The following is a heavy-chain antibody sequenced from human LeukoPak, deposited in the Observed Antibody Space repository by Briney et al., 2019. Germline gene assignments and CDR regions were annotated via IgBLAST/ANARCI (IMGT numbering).Heavy chain of an antibody. CDR2: IYYSGST. V-gene: IGHV4-59*08. CDR1: GGSISSYY. J-gene: IGHJ5*02. D-gene: IGHD3-16*01. CDR3: ARRGIWDLQIGNWFDP. Sequence: SETLSLTCTASGGSISSYYWSWIRQPPGKGLEWIGYIYYSGSTNYNPSLKSRVTISVDTSKNQYSLRLTSVTAADTAVYYCARRGIWDLQIGNWFDPWGQGILVTVSS.